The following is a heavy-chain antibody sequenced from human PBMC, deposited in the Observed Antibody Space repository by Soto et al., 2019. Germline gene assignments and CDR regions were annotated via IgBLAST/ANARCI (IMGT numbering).Heavy chain of an antibody. V-gene: IGHV4-59*01. CDR1: GGSISSYY. D-gene: IGHD1-20*01. J-gene: IGHJ5*02. Sequence: QVQLQESGPGLVKPSETLSLTCTVSGGSISSYYWSWIRQPPGKGLEWIGYIYYSGSTNYNPSLKSRVTISVDTSKNHFSLKLSSVTAADTAVYYCARTRNGYNWNWFDPWGQGTLVTVSS. CDR2: IYYSGST. CDR3: ARTRNGYNWNWFDP.